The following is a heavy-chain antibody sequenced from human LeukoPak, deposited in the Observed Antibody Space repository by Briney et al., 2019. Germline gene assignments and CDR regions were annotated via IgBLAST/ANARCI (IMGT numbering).Heavy chain of an antibody. J-gene: IGHJ4*02. CDR2: INPNSGDT. CDR1: GYTFTGHY. D-gene: IGHD2-21*02. V-gene: IGHV1-2*02. Sequence: ASVKVSCKASGYTFTGHYMHWVRQAPGQGLEWMGWINPNSGDTNYAQKFQGRVTMTRDTSISTAYMELSRLLSGDTAVYYCARGKTMVYCGGDCYRFDNWGQGTLVTVSS. CDR3: ARGKTMVYCGGDCYRFDN.